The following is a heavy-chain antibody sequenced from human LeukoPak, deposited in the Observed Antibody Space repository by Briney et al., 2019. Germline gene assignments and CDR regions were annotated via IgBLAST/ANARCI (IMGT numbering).Heavy chain of an antibody. J-gene: IGHJ4*02. D-gene: IGHD3-10*01. CDR2: IYYSGST. CDR1: GGSISSSSYY. Sequence: SETLSLTCSVSGGSISSSSYYWGWIRQPPGKGLEWIGSIYYSGSTHYNPSLKGRVTISVDTSKNQFSLKLSSVTAADTAVYYCARLVYYGSGSYLYYFDSWGQGTLVTVSS. V-gene: IGHV4-39*01. CDR3: ARLVYYGSGSYLYYFDS.